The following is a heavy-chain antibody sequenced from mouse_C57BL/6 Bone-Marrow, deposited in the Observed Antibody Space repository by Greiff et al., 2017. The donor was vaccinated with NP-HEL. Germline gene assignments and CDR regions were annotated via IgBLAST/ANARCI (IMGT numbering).Heavy chain of an antibody. CDR1: GYAFSSSW. D-gene: IGHD2-2*01. J-gene: IGHJ2*01. Sequence: QVQLQQSGPELVKPGASVKISCKASGYAFSSSWMNWVKQRPGKGLEWIGRIYPGDGDTNYNGKFKGKATLTADKSSSTAYMQLSSLTSEDSAVYFCARWVYGYDYWGQGTTLTVSS. CDR2: IYPGDGDT. CDR3: ARWVYGYDY. V-gene: IGHV1-82*01.